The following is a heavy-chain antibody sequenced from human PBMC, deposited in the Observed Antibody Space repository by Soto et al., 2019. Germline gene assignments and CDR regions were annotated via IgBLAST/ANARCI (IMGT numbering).Heavy chain of an antibody. D-gene: IGHD4-4*01. V-gene: IGHV1-2*04. CDR1: GYTFTGYY. CDR2: INPNSGGT. Sequence: ASVKVSCKASGYTFTGYYMHWVRQAPGQGLEWMGWINPNSGGTNYAQKFQGWVTMTRDTSISTAYMELSRLRSDDTAVYYCARALQRAYSTHPRYYYGMDVWGQGTTVTVSS. J-gene: IGHJ6*02. CDR3: ARALQRAYSTHPRYYYGMDV.